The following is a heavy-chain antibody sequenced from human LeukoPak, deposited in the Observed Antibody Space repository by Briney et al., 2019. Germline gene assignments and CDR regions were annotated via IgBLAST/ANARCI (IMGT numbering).Heavy chain of an antibody. CDR1: GFTFSSYW. J-gene: IGHJ4*02. CDR3: ASLHYDFWSGDY. D-gene: IGHD3-3*01. CDR2: INSDGSST. V-gene: IGHV3-74*01. Sequence: GGSLRLSCAASGFTFSSYWMHWVRHAPGKGLVWVSRINSDGSSTSYADSVKGRFTISRDNAKNTLYLQMNSLRAEDTAVYYCASLHYDFWSGDYWGQGTLVTVSS.